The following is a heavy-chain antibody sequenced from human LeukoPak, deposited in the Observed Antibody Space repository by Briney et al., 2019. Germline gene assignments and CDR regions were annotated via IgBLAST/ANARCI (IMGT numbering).Heavy chain of an antibody. CDR1: GYTLTELS. J-gene: IGHJ5*02. Sequence: ASVKVSCKVSGYTLTELSMHWVRQAPGKGLEWMGGFDPEDGETIYAQKFQGRVTMTEDTSTDTAYMELSSLRSEDTAVYYCARDPCSGDACYNWFDPWGQGTLVTVSS. D-gene: IGHD2-15*01. CDR3: ARDPCSGDACYNWFDP. CDR2: FDPEDGET. V-gene: IGHV1-24*01.